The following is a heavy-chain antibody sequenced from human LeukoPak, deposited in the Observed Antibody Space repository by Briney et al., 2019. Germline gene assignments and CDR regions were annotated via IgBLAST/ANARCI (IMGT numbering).Heavy chain of an antibody. CDR1: GFTFSSYS. D-gene: IGHD6-19*01. CDR2: ISSSSSYI. J-gene: IGHJ4*02. CDR3: ASSGIAVAGTYY. Sequence: GGSLILSCAASGFTFSSYSMNWVRQAPGKGLEWVSSISSSSSYIYYADSVKGRFTISRDNAKNSLYLQMNSLRAEDRAVYYCASSGIAVAGTYYWGQGTLVTVSS. V-gene: IGHV3-21*01.